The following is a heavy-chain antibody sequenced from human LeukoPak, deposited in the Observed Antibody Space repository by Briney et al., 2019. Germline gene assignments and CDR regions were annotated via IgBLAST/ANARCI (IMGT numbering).Heavy chain of an antibody. CDR3: ARESGFHAAAAANWFDP. CDR2: INPNSGGT. Sequence: GASVEVSCKASGYTFTGYYMHWVRQAPGQGLEWMGWINPNSGGTNYAQKFQGRVTMTRDTSISTAYMELSRLRSDDTAVYYCARESGFHAAAAANWFDPWGQGTLVTVSS. V-gene: IGHV1-2*02. D-gene: IGHD6-13*01. CDR1: GYTFTGYY. J-gene: IGHJ5*02.